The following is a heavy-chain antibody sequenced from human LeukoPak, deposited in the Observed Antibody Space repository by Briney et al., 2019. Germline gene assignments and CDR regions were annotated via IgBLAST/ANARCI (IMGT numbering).Heavy chain of an antibody. D-gene: IGHD4-17*01. J-gene: IGHJ5*02. CDR2: IYYSGST. Sequence: SETLSLTCTVSGCSISSYYWSWIRQPPGKGLEWIGYIYYSGSTNYNPSLKSRVTISVDTSKNQFSLKLSSVTAADTAVYYCARLPAGDYSNWFDPWGQGTLVTVSS. CDR1: GCSISSYY. V-gene: IGHV4-59*01. CDR3: ARLPAGDYSNWFDP.